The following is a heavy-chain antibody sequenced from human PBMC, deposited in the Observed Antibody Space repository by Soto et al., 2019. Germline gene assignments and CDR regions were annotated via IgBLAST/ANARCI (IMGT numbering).Heavy chain of an antibody. Sequence: QVQLVESGGGLVKPGGSLRLSCAASGFTFSDYYMTWIRQAPGKGLECISYLSKSASTIKYAESVKGRFTISRDNAKNSLSLQINSLRAEDTAVYYCARVGCSGNFCYDGLDVWGQGTAVTVSS. CDR3: ARVGCSGNFCYDGLDV. J-gene: IGHJ6*02. CDR2: LSKSASTI. V-gene: IGHV3-11*01. CDR1: GFTFSDYY. D-gene: IGHD3-22*01.